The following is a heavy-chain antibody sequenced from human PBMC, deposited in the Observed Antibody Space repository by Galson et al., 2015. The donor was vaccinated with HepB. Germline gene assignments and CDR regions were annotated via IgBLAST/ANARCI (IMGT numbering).Heavy chain of an antibody. CDR3: ARGGAWYDC. V-gene: IGHV3-7*01. CDR2: IKQDGTER. CDR1: GFTFSNYR. J-gene: IGHJ5*01. D-gene: IGHD4-17*01. Sequence: SLRLSCAASGFTFSNYRMSWVRQAPGKGLEWVAKIKQDGTERDYVDSVRGRFTISRDNAKSSLYLQMNSLRDDDTGVCYCARGGAWYDCWGQGTLVSVSS.